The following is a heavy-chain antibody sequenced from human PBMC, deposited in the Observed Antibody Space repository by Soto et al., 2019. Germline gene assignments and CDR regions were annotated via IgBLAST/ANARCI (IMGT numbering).Heavy chain of an antibody. Sequence: GGSLKLSCAASGFTFSNAWINWVRQAPGKGLEWVGRVKSKNDGGTTDFAAPVKGRFAISRDDSKNMVYLEMDSLQTEDTAIYYCTTDSYITSIIVRFDYWGHGTLVTVSS. V-gene: IGHV3-15*07. CDR3: TTDSYITSIIVRFDY. CDR2: VKSKNDGGTT. CDR1: GFTFSNAW. D-gene: IGHD3-22*01. J-gene: IGHJ4*01.